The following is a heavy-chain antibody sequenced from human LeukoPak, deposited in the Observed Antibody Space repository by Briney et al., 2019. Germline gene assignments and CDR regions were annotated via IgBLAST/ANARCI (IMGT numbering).Heavy chain of an antibody. Sequence: GGSLGLSCAASAFSLSAYNMNWVRQAPGKGLEWVSSISYTGTYIYYADSVKGRFTISRDNAQNSLYLQMNSLRAEDTAIYYCVRDRGTYRPIDYWGQGTLVTVSS. CDR3: VRDRGTYRPIDY. J-gene: IGHJ4*02. V-gene: IGHV3-21*04. CDR2: ISYTGTYI. CDR1: AFSLSAYN. D-gene: IGHD1-26*01.